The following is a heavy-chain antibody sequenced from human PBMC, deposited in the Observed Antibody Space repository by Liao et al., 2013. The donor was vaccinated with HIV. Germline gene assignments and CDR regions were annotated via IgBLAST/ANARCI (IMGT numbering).Heavy chain of an antibody. Sequence: QVQLLESGPGLVKPSQTLSLTCTVSGGSISSGSYYWNWIRQSAGKGLEWIGRIYTTGNTNYNPSLNSRVTMSVDTPKNQFSLRLNSVTAADTAVYYCARDGFHFGSGTLGFDYWGQGILITVSS. CDR3: ARDGFHFGSGTLGFDY. D-gene: IGHD3-10*01. V-gene: IGHV4-61*02. J-gene: IGHJ4*02. CDR1: GGSISSGSYY. CDR2: IYTTGNT.